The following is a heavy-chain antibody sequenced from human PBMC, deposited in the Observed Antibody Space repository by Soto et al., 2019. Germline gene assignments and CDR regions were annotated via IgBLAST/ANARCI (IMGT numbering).Heavy chain of an antibody. CDR1: GGSISSGGYY. CDR2: IYYSGST. J-gene: IGHJ4*02. CDR3: ARRYAPGFDY. V-gene: IGHV4-31*03. Sequence: SETLSLTCTVSGGSISSGGYYWSWIRQHPGKGLEWIGYIYYSGSTYYNPSLKSRVTISVDTSKNQFSLKLSSVTAADTAVYYCARRYAPGFDYWGKGTLVTVPS. D-gene: IGHD3-16*01.